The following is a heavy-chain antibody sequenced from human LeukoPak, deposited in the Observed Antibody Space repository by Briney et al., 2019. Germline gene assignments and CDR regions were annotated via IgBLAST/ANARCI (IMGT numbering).Heavy chain of an antibody. CDR3: ARTQFYCSGGSCYSHYFDY. D-gene: IGHD2-15*01. CDR1: GGTFSSYA. J-gene: IGHJ4*02. V-gene: IGHV1-69*04. Sequence: ASVKVSCKASGGTFSSYAISWVRQAPGQGLEWMGRIIPILGIANYAQKFQGRVTITADKSTSTAYMELSSLRSEDTAVYYCARTQFYCSGGSCYSHYFDYWGQGTLVTVSS. CDR2: IIPILGIA.